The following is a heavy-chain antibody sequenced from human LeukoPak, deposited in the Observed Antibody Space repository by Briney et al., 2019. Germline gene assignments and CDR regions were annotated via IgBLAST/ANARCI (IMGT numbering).Heavy chain of an antibody. Sequence: PGGSLRLSCTVSGFTFSSYSMNWVRQAPGKGLEWVSFISSSSSTLHYADSVRGRFIISRDNARNALYLQMNSLRPEDTAVYYCARDWNYHFDYWGQGSLVTVSS. V-gene: IGHV3-48*01. D-gene: IGHD1-7*01. CDR3: ARDWNYHFDY. CDR1: GFTFSSYS. CDR2: ISSSSSTL. J-gene: IGHJ4*02.